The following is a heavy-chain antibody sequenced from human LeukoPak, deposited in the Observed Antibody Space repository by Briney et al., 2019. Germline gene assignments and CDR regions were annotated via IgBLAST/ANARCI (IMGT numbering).Heavy chain of an antibody. V-gene: IGHV3-7*01. J-gene: IGHJ4*02. CDR3: AREGVDIVATIPALDY. Sequence: GGSLRLSCAASGFTFSSYWMSWVRQAPGKGLEWVANIKQDGSEKYYVDSVKGRFTISRDNAKNSLYLQMNSLRAEDTAVYYCAREGVDIVATIPALDYWGQGTLVTVSS. CDR2: IKQDGSEK. CDR1: GFTFSSYW. D-gene: IGHD5-12*01.